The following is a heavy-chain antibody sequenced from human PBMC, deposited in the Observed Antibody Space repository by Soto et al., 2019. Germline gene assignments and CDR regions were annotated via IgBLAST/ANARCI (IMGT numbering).Heavy chain of an antibody. CDR2: IYYSGST. V-gene: IGHV4-59*01. CDR1: GGSISSYY. D-gene: IGHD6-19*01. CDR3: ARNRNEGAVAGPKNYYFDY. J-gene: IGHJ4*02. Sequence: SETLSLTCTVSGGSISSYYWSWIRQPPGKGLEWIGYIYYSGSTNYNPSLKSRVTISVDTSKNQFSLKLSSVTAADTAVYYCARNRNEGAVAGPKNYYFDYWGQGTLVTVSS.